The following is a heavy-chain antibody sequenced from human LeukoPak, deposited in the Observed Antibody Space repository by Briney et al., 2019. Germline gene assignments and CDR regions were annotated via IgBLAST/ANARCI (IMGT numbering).Heavy chain of an antibody. Sequence: SETLSLTCTVSGGPISSSSYYWGWIRQPPGKGLEWIGSIYYSGSTYYNPSLKSRVTISVDTSKNQFSLKPSSVTAADTAVYYCARHPYSSSSNFDYWGQGTLVTVSS. V-gene: IGHV4-39*01. D-gene: IGHD6-13*01. CDR3: ARHPYSSSSNFDY. J-gene: IGHJ4*02. CDR1: GGPISSSSYY. CDR2: IYYSGST.